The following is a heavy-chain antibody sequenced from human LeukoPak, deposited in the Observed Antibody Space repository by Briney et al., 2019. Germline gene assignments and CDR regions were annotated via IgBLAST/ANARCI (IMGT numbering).Heavy chain of an antibody. V-gene: IGHV3-23*01. J-gene: IGHJ4*02. CDR1: GFTFSSSA. CDR3: AKDMRAAGTEVDY. CDR2: ISSSDTT. Sequence: GGSLRLSCAASGFTFSSSAMSWVRQAPGKGLEWVSAISSSDTTYYTNSVKGWFTISRDSSKNTLYLRMNSLRAEDTAVYYCAKDMRAAGTEVDYWGQGTLVTVSS. D-gene: IGHD6-19*01.